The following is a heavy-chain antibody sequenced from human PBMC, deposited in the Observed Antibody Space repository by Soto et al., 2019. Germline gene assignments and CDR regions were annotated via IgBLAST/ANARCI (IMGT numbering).Heavy chain of an antibody. CDR1: GGTFSSYA. V-gene: IGHV1-69*13. D-gene: IGHD2-8*01. CDR2: IIPIFGTA. J-gene: IGHJ4*02. CDR3: ASQGYCTNGVCPYYFDY. Sequence: SVKVSCKASGGTFSSYAISWVRQAPGQGLEWMGGIIPIFGTANYAQKFQGRVTITADESTSTAYMELSSLRSEDTAVYYCASQGYCTNGVCPYYFDYWGQGTLVTIS.